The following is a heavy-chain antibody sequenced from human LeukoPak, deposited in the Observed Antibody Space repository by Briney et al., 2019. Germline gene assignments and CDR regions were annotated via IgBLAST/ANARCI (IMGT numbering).Heavy chain of an antibody. D-gene: IGHD1-26*01. CDR1: GGSISSYY. V-gene: IGHV4-59*01. CDR2: IYYSGST. Sequence: SETLSLTCTVSGGSISSYYWSWIRQPPGKGLEWIGYIYYSGSTNYNPSLKSRVTISVDTSKNQFSLKLSSVTAADTAVYYCAKGSAQWEIYDYWGQGTLVTVSS. CDR3: AKGSAQWEIYDY. J-gene: IGHJ4*02.